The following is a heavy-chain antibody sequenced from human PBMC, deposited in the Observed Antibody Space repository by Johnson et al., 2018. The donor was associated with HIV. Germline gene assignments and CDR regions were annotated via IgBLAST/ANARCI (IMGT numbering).Heavy chain of an antibody. CDR1: GFTFSSYD. CDR2: IRYDGSNK. CDR3: AKDPTDFGADWAFDI. Sequence: QVQLVESGGGVVQPGRSLRLSCAASGFTFSSYDMHWVRQAPGKGLEWVAFIRYDGSNKYYVDSVKGRFTISRDNSKNTFYLQMNSLRGDDTAVYYCAKDPTDFGADWAFDIWGQGTMVTVSS. V-gene: IGHV3-30*02. D-gene: IGHD3-10*01. J-gene: IGHJ3*02.